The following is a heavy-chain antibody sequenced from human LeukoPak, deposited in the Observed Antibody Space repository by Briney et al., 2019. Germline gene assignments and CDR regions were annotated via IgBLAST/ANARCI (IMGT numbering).Heavy chain of an antibody. D-gene: IGHD3-22*01. Sequence: SETLSLTCAVSGYSISSGYYWGWNRQPPGKGLEWIGSIYHSGSTYYNPSLKSRVTISVHTSKNQFSLKLTSVTAADTAVYFCARRVVTIGDDAFDIWGQGTMVTVSS. CDR1: GYSISSGYY. CDR3: ARRVVTIGDDAFDI. V-gene: IGHV4-38-2*01. J-gene: IGHJ3*02. CDR2: IYHSGST.